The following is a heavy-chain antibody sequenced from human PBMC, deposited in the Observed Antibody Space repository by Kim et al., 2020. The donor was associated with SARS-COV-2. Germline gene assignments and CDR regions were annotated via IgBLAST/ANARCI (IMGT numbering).Heavy chain of an antibody. D-gene: IGHD3-10*01. J-gene: IGHJ6*02. CDR1: GFIFDDYA. V-gene: IGHV3-9*01. CDR2: ISWSSGNI. Sequence: GGSLRLSCAASGFIFDDYAMHWVRQAPGKGLEWVSGISWSSGNIDYADSVKGRFTISRDNAKNSLYLQMNSLRVEDTALYYCAKDRYYYGSGSYGPNYYHYGIDVWGQGTTVTVSS. CDR3: AKDRYYYGSGSYGPNYYHYGIDV.